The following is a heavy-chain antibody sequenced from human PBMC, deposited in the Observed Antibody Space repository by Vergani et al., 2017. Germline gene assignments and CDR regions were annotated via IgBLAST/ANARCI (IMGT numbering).Heavy chain of an antibody. Sequence: EVQLLESGGGLVQPGGSLRLSCAASGFTFSSYAMSWVRQAPGKGLEWVSAISGSGGRTYYANSVKGRFTISRDNSKNSLYLQMNSLRAEDTAVYYCATWDTARANSVPLWDVWGKGTTVTVSS. J-gene: IGHJ6*04. V-gene: IGHV3-23*01. CDR3: ATWDTARANSVPLWDV. CDR2: ISGSGGRT. CDR1: GFTFSSYA. D-gene: IGHD5-18*01.